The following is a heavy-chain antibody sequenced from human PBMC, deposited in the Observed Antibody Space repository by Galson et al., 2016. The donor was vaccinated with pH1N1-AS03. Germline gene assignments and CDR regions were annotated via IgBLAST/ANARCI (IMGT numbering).Heavy chain of an antibody. J-gene: IGHJ4*01. Sequence: SLRLSCAASGFTFSNYAMSWVRRTPAKGLEWVSGFTGRGDSAFYADSVKDRVTVSRDYSKDILYLQMNSLRAEDTAVYYCAKEASGDTSAWYYFDSWGPGILVTVSS. CDR1: GFTFSNYA. CDR2: FTGRGDSA. V-gene: IGHV3-23*01. CDR3: AKEASGDTSAWYYFDS. D-gene: IGHD6-19*01.